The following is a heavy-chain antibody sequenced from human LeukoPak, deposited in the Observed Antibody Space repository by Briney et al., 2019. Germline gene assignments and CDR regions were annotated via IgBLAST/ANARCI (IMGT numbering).Heavy chain of an antibody. D-gene: IGHD3-22*01. CDR3: AKDTSGGYYDSSGYYHY. J-gene: IGHJ4*02. V-gene: IGHV3-74*01. CDR1: GFTFSSYW. Sequence: PGESLRLSCAASGFTFSSYWMHWVRHAPGKGLVWVSRINSDGSSTSYADSVKGRFTISRDNAKNSLYLQMNSLRAEDTALYYCAKDTSGGYYDSSGYYHYWGQGTLVTVSS. CDR2: INSDGSST.